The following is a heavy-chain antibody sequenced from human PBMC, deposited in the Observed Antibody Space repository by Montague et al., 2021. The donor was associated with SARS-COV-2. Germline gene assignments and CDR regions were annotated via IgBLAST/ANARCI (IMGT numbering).Heavy chain of an antibody. D-gene: IGHD3-10*01. Sequence: SLRLSCAASGFTVSSNYMSWVRQAPGKGLEWVSVIYSGGSTYYADSVTGRFTISRHNSKNTLYLQVNSLRAEDAAVYYCARDLTYGSGRSYYYYGMDVWGQGTTVTVSS. V-gene: IGHV3-53*04. CDR3: ARDLTYGSGRSYYYYGMDV. J-gene: IGHJ6*02. CDR1: GFTVSSNY. CDR2: IYSGGST.